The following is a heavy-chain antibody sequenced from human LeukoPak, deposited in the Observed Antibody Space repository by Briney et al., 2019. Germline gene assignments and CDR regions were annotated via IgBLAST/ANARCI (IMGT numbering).Heavy chain of an antibody. D-gene: IGHD2-2*01. CDR1: GFTVSSNY. Sequence: GGSLRLSCAASGFTVSSNYMSWVRQAPGKGLEWVSSISSGSSHIYYTDSVKGRFTISRDNAKNSLYLQINSLRAEDTAVYYCARDRYCSSTSCFFDYWGQGTLVTVSS. J-gene: IGHJ4*02. V-gene: IGHV3-21*01. CDR3: ARDRYCSSTSCFFDY. CDR2: ISSGSSHI.